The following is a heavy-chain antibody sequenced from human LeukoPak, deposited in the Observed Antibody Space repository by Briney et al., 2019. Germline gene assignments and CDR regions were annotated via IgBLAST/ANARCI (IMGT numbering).Heavy chain of an antibody. CDR1: GGSISSYY. Sequence: KPSETLSLTCTVSGGSISSYYWSWIRQPPGKGLEWIGYINYSGSTNYNPSLKSRVPISVDTSKNQFSLKLSSVTAADTAVYYCARGYYDFWSGQLYYYYYYMDVWGKGTTVTVSS. J-gene: IGHJ6*03. CDR2: INYSGST. V-gene: IGHV4-59*01. CDR3: ARGYYDFWSGQLYYYYYYMDV. D-gene: IGHD3-3*01.